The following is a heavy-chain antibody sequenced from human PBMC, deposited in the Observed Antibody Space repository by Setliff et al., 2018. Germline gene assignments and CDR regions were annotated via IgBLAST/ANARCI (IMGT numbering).Heavy chain of an antibody. Sequence: KASETLSLTCTVSGASISANHYWGWIRQTPGKGLEWIGSISYSGTAYYNPSLKSRVTISVDTSKNQFSLQVTSVTAADTALYYCARSPSSGAYWNPRPFYSDYWGQGTLVTVSS. CDR3: ARSPSSGAYWNPRPFYSDY. CDR1: GASISANHY. V-gene: IGHV4-39*01. CDR2: ISYSGTA. D-gene: IGHD1-26*01. J-gene: IGHJ4*02.